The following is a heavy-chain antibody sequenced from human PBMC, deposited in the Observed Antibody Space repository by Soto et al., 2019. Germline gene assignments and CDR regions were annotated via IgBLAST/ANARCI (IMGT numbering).Heavy chain of an antibody. CDR2: ISSSSSYL. J-gene: IGHJ3*02. D-gene: IGHD3-3*02. CDR1: GFTFSSYS. V-gene: IGHV3-21*01. CDR3: ARRSLGGAFDI. Sequence: EVQLVESGGGLVKPGGSLRLSCAASGFTFSSYSMNWVRQAPGKGLEWVSSISSSSSYLYYADSVKGRFTISRDNAKNSLYLQMNSLRAEDTAVYYCARRSLGGAFDIWGQGTMVTVSS.